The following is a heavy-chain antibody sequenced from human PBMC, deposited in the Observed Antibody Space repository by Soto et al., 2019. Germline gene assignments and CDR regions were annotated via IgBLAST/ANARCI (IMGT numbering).Heavy chain of an antibody. Sequence: TLSLPWTVACGSISSGGYYWSWIRQHPGKGLEWIGYIYYSGSTYYNPSLKSRVTISVDTSKNQFSLKLSSVTAADTAVYYCARVFGFGGMDVWGQGTTVTVSS. CDR1: CGSISSGGYY. V-gene: IGHV4-31*02. D-gene: IGHD3-10*01. CDR3: ARVFGFGGMDV. CDR2: IYYSGST. J-gene: IGHJ6*02.